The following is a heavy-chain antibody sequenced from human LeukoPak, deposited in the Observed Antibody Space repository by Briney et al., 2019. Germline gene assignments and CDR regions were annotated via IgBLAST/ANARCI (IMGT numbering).Heavy chain of an antibody. CDR2: IYYSGST. V-gene: IGHV4-39*01. CDR3: ARHAYKWQWLAVFDY. J-gene: IGHJ4*02. CDR1: GGSISSSSYY. Sequence: SETLSLTCTVSGGSISSSSYYWGWIRQPPGKGLEWIGSIYYSGSTYYNPSLKSRVTISVDTSKNQFSLKLSSVTAADTAVYYCARHAYKWQWLAVFDYWGQGTLVTVSS. D-gene: IGHD6-19*01.